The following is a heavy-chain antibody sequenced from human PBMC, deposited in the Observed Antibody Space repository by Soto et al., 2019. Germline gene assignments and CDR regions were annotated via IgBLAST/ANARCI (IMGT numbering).Heavy chain of an antibody. Sequence: EVQLLESGGGLVQPGGSLRLSCAASGFTFSSYAMSWVRQAPGKGLEWVSAISGSGGSTYYADSVKGRFTISRDNCKNTLYVQMNSLRAEDTAVDDCAKDRGEVVVVPAATDYWGQGTLVTVSS. CDR1: GFTFSSYA. J-gene: IGHJ4*02. V-gene: IGHV3-23*01. D-gene: IGHD2-2*01. CDR2: ISGSGGST. CDR3: AKDRGEVVVVPAATDY.